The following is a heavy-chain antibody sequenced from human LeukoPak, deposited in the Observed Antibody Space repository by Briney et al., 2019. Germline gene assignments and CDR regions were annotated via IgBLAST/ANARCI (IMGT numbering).Heavy chain of an antibody. D-gene: IGHD4-23*01. CDR2: ISSNGGST. CDR1: GFTFSSYA. V-gene: IGHV3-64*01. Sequence: GGSLRLSCAASGFTFSSYAMHWVRQAPGKGLEYVSAISSNGGSTYYASSVKGRFTISRDNSKNTLYLQMGSLRAEDMAVYYCARETDYGGNFVGFDYWGQGTLVTVSS. CDR3: ARETDYGGNFVGFDY. J-gene: IGHJ4*02.